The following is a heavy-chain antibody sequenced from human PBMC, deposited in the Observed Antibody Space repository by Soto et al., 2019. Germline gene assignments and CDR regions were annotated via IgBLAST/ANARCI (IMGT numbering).Heavy chain of an antibody. Sequence: QVQLVQSGAEVKKPGSSMKVSCKASGGTFSSYAISWVRQAPGQGLEWMGGIIPIFGTANYAQKFQGRVTITADESTSTAYMELSSLRSEDTAVYYCARDRVAAAGTDWYFDLWGRGTLVTVSS. D-gene: IGHD6-13*01. CDR3: ARDRVAAAGTDWYFDL. CDR2: IIPIFGTA. V-gene: IGHV1-69*12. CDR1: GGTFSSYA. J-gene: IGHJ2*01.